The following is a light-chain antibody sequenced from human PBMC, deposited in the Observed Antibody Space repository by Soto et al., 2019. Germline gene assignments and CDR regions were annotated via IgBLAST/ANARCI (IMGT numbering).Light chain of an antibody. V-gene: IGLV2-14*01. J-gene: IGLJ2*01. CDR3: SAYTHSNTVI. Sequence: QSVLTQPASVSGSPGQSITISCTGTSSDVGGYNYVSWYQQHPGKAPKLMIYDVTKRPSGVPDRFSGSKSGNTASLTISGLQADDEADYYCSAYTHSNTVIFGGGTKVTVL. CDR2: DVT. CDR1: SSDVGGYNY.